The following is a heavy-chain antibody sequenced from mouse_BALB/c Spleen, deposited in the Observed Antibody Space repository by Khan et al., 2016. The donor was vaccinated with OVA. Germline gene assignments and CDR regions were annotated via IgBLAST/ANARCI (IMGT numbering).Heavy chain of an antibody. CDR2: INPHVGET. CDR1: GYSFTGYF. J-gene: IGHJ2*01. D-gene: IGHD1-1*01. V-gene: IGHV1-20*02. CDR3: ARIYGSDFDY. Sequence: VQLQQSGPELVKPGASVKISCKASGYSFTGYFMNWVMQSHGKSLEWIGRINPHVGETFYNPTFQGKATLTVDESSRTAHMERRSLASEDSAVYYCARIYGSDFDYWGQGTTLTVSS.